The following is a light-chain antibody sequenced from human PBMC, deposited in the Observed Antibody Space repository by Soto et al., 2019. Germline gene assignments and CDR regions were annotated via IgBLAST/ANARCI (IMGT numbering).Light chain of an antibody. CDR1: QGIINY. J-gene: IGKJ4*01. V-gene: IGKV1-27*01. CDR2: AAS. CDR3: QKYNSAPLT. Sequence: DIQMTQSPSSQSPSLGARVTITCRASQGIINYLAWYQQKPGKVPKLLIYAASTLQSGVPSRFSGSGSGTAFTLTISSLQPEDVATYYCQKYNSAPLTFGGGTKVDIK.